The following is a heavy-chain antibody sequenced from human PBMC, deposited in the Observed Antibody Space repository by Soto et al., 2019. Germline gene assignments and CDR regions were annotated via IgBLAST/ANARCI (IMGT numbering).Heavy chain of an antibody. D-gene: IGHD2-15*01. CDR1: GFTFSSYW. J-gene: IGHJ4*02. V-gene: IGHV3-74*01. CDR3: ARGHCSGVSCYLYYFDY. CDR2: INSDGSST. Sequence: GGSLRLSCAASGFTFSSYWMHWVRQAPGKGLVWVSRINSDGSSTSYADSVKGRFTISRDNAKNTLYLQMNSLRAEDTAVYYFARGHCSGVSCYLYYFDYWGQGTLVIVSS.